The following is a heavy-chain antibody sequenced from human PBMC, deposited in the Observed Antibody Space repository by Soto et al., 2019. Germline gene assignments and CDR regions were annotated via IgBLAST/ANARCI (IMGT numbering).Heavy chain of an antibody. CDR2: IHYGGSA. CDR1: GGSISSGDYY. V-gene: IGHV4-39*01. J-gene: IGHJ4*02. Sequence: SETLSLTCTVSGGSISSGDYYWAWVRQPPGKGLEWIASIHYGGSAYYSPSLTTRATISRDTSKNRVSLELRSVTAADTAVYYCARVNVTLDLWGLGTLVTVSS. CDR3: ARVNVTLDL. D-gene: IGHD2-21*02.